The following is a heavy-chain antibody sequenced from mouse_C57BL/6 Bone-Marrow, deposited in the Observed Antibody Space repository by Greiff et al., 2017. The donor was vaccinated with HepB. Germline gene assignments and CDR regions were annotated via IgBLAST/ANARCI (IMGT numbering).Heavy chain of an antibody. D-gene: IGHD1-1*01. V-gene: IGHV5-16*01. CDR3: ARDHHYYSNSYWYFDV. CDR2: INYDGSST. CDR1: GFTFSDYY. Sequence: EVMLVESEGGLVQPGSSMKLSCTASGFTFSDYYMAWVRQVPEKGLEWVANINYDGSSTYYLDSLKSRFIISRDNAKNIQYLQMSRLKSEDTATYYFARDHHYYSNSYWYFDVWGTGTAVTVTS. J-gene: IGHJ1*03.